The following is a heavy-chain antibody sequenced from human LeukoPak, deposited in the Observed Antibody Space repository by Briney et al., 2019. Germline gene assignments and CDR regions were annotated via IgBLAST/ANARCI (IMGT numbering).Heavy chain of an antibody. CDR3: ARVPLITFGGVIVPDTP. V-gene: IGHV4-59*01. J-gene: IGHJ4*02. D-gene: IGHD3-16*02. CDR1: GGSISSYY. CDR2: IYYSGST. Sequence: SETLSLTCTVSGGSISSYYWSWIRQPPGKGLEWIGYIYYSGSTNYNPSLKSRVTISVDTSKNQFSLKLSSVTAADTAVYYCARVPLITFGGVIVPDTPWSQGTLVTVSS.